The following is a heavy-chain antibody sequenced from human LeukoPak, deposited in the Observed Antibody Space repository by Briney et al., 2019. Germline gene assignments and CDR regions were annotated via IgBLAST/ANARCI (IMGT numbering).Heavy chain of an antibody. CDR2: IYHSGST. V-gene: IGHV4-38-2*02. J-gene: IGHJ6*02. Sequence: SETLSLTCTVSGYSISSGYYWGWIRQPPGKGPEWIGSIYHSGSTYYNPSLKSRVTISVDTSKNQFSLKLSSVTAADTAVYYCAKGGPKYGMDVWGQGTTVTVSS. CDR1: GYSISSGYY. CDR3: AKGGPKYGMDV.